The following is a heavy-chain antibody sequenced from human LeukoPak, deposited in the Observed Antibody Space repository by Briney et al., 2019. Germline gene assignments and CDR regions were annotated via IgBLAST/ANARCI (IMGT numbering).Heavy chain of an antibody. CDR3: ARGGYIVVVPAAFDF. V-gene: IGHV3-64*02. D-gene: IGHD2-2*01. CDR1: GFTFSSYP. J-gene: IGHJ4*02. CDR2: ISSNGGST. Sequence: GGSLRLSCAASGFTFSSYPMLWVRQAPGKGLEYVSAISSNGGSTHYADSVKGRFTISRDNSKNTLYLQMGSLRAEDMAVYYCARGGYIVVVPAAFDFWGEGTRDSVS.